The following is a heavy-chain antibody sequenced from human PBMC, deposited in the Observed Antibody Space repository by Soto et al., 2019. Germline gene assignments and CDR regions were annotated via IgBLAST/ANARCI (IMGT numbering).Heavy chain of an antibody. Sequence: EVQLMESGGGLVQPGGSLRLSCSASGFNFRSHWMTWVRRAPGKGLEYVANIKEDGSEEYYVDSVKGRFTISKDNAKNSLYLQMNSLTVEDTAVYYCVRGGGRHLLLDFWGQGILVIVSS. CDR2: IKEDGSEE. CDR3: VRGGGRHLLLDF. CDR1: GFNFRSHW. J-gene: IGHJ4*02. D-gene: IGHD1-26*01. V-gene: IGHV3-7*01.